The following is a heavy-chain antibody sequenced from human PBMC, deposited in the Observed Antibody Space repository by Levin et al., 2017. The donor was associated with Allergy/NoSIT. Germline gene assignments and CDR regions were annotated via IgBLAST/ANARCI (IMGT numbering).Heavy chain of an antibody. CDR2: ISYDGSNK. CDR1: GFTFSSYG. V-gene: IGHV3-30*18. CDR3: AKDLYGDGYKYYFDY. J-gene: IGHJ4*02. D-gene: IGHD5-24*01. Sequence: GESLKISCAASGFTFSSYGMHWVRQAPGKGLEWVAVISYDGSNKYYADSVKGRFTISRDNSKNTLYLQMNSLRAEDTAVYYCAKDLYGDGYKYYFDYWGQGTLVTVSS.